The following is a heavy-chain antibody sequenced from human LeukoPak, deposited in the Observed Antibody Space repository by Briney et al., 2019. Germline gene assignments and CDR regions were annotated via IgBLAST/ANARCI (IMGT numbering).Heavy chain of an antibody. V-gene: IGHV3-21*01. J-gene: IGHJ4*02. D-gene: IGHD6-13*01. CDR2: ISSSSSYI. CDR1: GFTFSNYG. Sequence: GGSLRLSCAASGFTFSNYGMHWVRQAPGKGLEWVSSISSSSSYIYYADSVKGRFTISRDNAKNSLYLQMNSLRAEDTAVYYCAREQLFDYWGQGTLVTVSS. CDR3: AREQLFDY.